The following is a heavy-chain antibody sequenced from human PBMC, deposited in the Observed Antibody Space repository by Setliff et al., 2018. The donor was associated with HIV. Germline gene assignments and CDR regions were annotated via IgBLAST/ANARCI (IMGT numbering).Heavy chain of an antibody. V-gene: IGHV1-69*13. Sequence: GASVKVSCKASGGSFRNYAIIWVRQAPGQGLEWMGGIIPLLGTANYAQRFQGRVTIIADESTSTAYMELTSLRSEVTAVYYCAREEYDRDFWGQGTKVTVSS. CDR3: AREEYDRDF. D-gene: IGHD3-22*01. CDR1: GGSFRNYA. J-gene: IGHJ3*01. CDR2: IIPLLGTA.